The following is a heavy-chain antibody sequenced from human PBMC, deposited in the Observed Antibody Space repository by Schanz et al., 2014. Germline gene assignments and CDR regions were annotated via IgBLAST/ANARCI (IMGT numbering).Heavy chain of an antibody. D-gene: IGHD6-13*01. V-gene: IGHV3-23*04. CDR2: ISHSGGSK. J-gene: IGHJ4*01. Sequence: VQLVASGGGVVQPGRSLRLSCGGSGFTFNSYAMTWVRQAPGKGLEWVSSISHSGGSKYYADSVKGRFTISRDNSKNTLYLQMNSLRAEDTAVYYCAREQIMAAAGLVDYWGHGTLVTVSS. CDR1: GFTFNSYA. CDR3: AREQIMAAAGLVDY.